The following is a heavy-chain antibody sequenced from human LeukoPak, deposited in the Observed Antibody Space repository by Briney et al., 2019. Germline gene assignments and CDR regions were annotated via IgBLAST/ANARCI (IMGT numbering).Heavy chain of an antibody. Sequence: SQTLSLTCAISGDSVSSNSAAWNWIRQSPSRGLEWPGRTYYRSKWYYDSAVSVNSRISINPDTSKNQFSLHLNSVTPEDTAVYYCARGGSGWTVSLFDPWGQGTLVTVSS. D-gene: IGHD6-25*01. J-gene: IGHJ5*02. CDR1: GDSVSSNSAA. CDR3: ARGGSGWTVSLFDP. CDR2: TYYRSKWYY. V-gene: IGHV6-1*01.